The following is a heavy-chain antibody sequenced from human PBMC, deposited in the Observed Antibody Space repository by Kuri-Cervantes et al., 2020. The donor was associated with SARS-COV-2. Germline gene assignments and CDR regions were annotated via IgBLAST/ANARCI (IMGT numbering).Heavy chain of an antibody. D-gene: IGHD2-8*01. CDR2: IYYSGST. CDR3: ARGTREYCTNGVCYRNWFDP. J-gene: IGHJ5*02. CDR1: GGSVSSGSYY. Sequence: SETLSLTCTVSGGSVSSGSYYWSWIRQPPGKGLEWIGYIYYSGSTNYNPSLKSRVTISVDTSKNQFSLKLSSATAADTAVYYCARGTREYCTNGVCYRNWFDPWGQGTLVTVSS. V-gene: IGHV4-61*01.